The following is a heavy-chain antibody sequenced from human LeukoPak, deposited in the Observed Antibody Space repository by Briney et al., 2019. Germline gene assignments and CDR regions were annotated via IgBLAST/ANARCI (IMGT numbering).Heavy chain of an antibody. V-gene: IGHV4-61*05. CDR2: IYYSGST. Sequence: SETLSLTCTVSGGSISSSSYYWGWIRQPPGKGLEWIGYIYYSGSTNYNPSLKSRVTISVDTSKNQFSLKLSSVTAADTAVYYCARGRQPGYFQHWGQGTLVTVSS. CDR1: GGSISSSSYY. CDR3: ARGRQPGYFQH. J-gene: IGHJ1*01. D-gene: IGHD3-10*01.